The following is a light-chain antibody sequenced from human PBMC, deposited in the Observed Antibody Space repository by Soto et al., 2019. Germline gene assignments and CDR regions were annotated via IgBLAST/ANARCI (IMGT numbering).Light chain of an antibody. J-gene: IGKJ2*01. Sequence: DIQLIQSPATLSASVGDRITITCRASQSIFNFFAWYQHRPGGAPNLLIYAASTSETGVPARFSGSGSGTEFTLTINSRQPDDAAAYYCQHYNTQPYTFGEGTKLDVK. CDR3: QHYNTQPYT. CDR2: AAS. V-gene: IGKV1-5*01. CDR1: QSIFNF.